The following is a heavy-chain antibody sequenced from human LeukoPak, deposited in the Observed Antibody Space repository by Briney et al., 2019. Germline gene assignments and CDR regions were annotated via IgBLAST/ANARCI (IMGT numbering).Heavy chain of an antibody. Sequence: GGSLRLSCAASGFTFSSYGMHWVRQAPGKGLEWVAVISYDGSNKYYADSVKGRFTISRDNSKNTLYLQMKSLRAEDTAVYYCAKVGLTVTTILDYFDYWGQGTLVSVSS. D-gene: IGHD4-11*01. CDR2: ISYDGSNK. CDR1: GFTFSSYG. J-gene: IGHJ4*02. V-gene: IGHV3-30*18. CDR3: AKVGLTVTTILDYFDY.